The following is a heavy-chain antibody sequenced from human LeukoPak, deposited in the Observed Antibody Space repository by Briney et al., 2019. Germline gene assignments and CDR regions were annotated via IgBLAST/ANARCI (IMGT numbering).Heavy chain of an antibody. CDR1: GGSISSGGYY. D-gene: IGHD1-14*01. J-gene: IGHJ4*02. V-gene: IGHV4-61*08. CDR3: ARYLNHFDY. CDR2: IYYSGST. Sequence: PSETLSLTCTVSGGSISSGGYYWSWLRQHPGKGLEWIGYIYYSGSTNYNPSLKSRVTISVDTSKTQFSLKLSSVTAADTAVYYCARYLNHFDYWGQGTLVTVSS.